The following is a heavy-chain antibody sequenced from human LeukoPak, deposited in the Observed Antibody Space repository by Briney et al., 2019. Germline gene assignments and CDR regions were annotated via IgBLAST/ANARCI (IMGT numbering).Heavy chain of an antibody. CDR1: GGTFSSYA. J-gene: IGHJ4*02. CDR3: ARLQSGWYESVDY. Sequence: SVNVSCKASGGTFSSYAISWVRQAHGQGLEWMGRIIPILGIANYAQKFQGRVTITADKSTSTAYMELSSLRSEDTAVYYCARLQSGWYESVDYWGQGTLVTVSS. D-gene: IGHD6-19*01. CDR2: IIPILGIA. V-gene: IGHV1-69*04.